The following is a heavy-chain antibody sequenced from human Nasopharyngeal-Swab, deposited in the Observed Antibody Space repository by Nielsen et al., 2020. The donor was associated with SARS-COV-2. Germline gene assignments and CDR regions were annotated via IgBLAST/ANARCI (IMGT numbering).Heavy chain of an antibody. Sequence: SETLSLTCTVSGVSITSQYWSWIRQPPGKGLEWIGYISHNSGTSYNPSLKSRVTMFMDTSKNQFSLRLRSVTAADTAVYYCAKEGATGWFDPWGQRTLVTVSS. CDR1: GVSITSQY. CDR3: AKEGATGWFDP. J-gene: IGHJ5*02. V-gene: IGHV4-59*11. CDR2: ISHNSGT.